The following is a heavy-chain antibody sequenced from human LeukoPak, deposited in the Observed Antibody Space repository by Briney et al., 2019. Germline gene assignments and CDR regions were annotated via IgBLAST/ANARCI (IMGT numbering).Heavy chain of an antibody. V-gene: IGHV4-31*03. Sequence: PSETLSLTCTASGGSISSGGYYWSWIRQHPGKGLEWIGYIYYSGSTYYNPSLKSRVTISVDTSKNQFSLKLSSVTAADTAVYYCARHRAYYYDSSGYHYYFDYWGQGTLVTVSS. CDR3: ARHRAYYYDSSGYHYYFDY. CDR1: GGSISSGGYY. D-gene: IGHD3-22*01. CDR2: IYYSGST. J-gene: IGHJ4*02.